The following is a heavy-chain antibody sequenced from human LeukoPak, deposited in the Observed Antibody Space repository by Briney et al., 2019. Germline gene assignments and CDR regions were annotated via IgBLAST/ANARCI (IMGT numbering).Heavy chain of an antibody. D-gene: IGHD5-18*01. Sequence: GGSLRLSCAASGFTFSDYYMSWIRQAPGKGLEWVSYISSSGSTIYYADSVKGRFTISRDNAKNSLYLQMNSLRAEDTAVYYCARDRAPGYSYGHHWFDPWGQGTLVTVSS. CDR3: ARDRAPGYSYGHHWFDP. J-gene: IGHJ5*02. CDR1: GFTFSDYY. V-gene: IGHV3-11*01. CDR2: ISSSGSTI.